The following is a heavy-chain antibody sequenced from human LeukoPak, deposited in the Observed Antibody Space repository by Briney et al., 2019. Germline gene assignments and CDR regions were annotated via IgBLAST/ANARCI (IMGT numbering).Heavy chain of an antibody. CDR3: AREGEYYSASGNVVDAHDI. CDR2: IAPISGTP. J-gene: IGHJ3*02. Sequence: ASVKVSCKASGGTFNISAISWVRLVPGQGLEWMGGIAPISGTPIYAQRFQGRLTISADRSTSTAYMDLSSLRSEDTAVYYCAREGEYYSASGNVVDAHDIWGQGTMVTVSS. V-gene: IGHV1-69*06. CDR1: GGTFNISA. D-gene: IGHD3-10*01.